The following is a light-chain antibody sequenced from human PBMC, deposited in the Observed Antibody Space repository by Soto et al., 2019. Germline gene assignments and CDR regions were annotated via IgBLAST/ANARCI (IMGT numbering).Light chain of an antibody. Sequence: DTQLTQSPSFLSASVGERVTITCRASQGISSYLAWFQQKPGRAPNLLIYGASTLQSGVPSRFSGSGSGTDFTLTISNLQPEDFATYYCQQLNAYPLTFGQGTRLEI. V-gene: IGKV1-9*01. CDR1: QGISSY. CDR2: GAS. J-gene: IGKJ5*01. CDR3: QQLNAYPLT.